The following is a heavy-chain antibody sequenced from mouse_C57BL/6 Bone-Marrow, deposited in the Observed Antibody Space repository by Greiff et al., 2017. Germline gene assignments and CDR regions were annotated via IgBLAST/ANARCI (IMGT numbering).Heavy chain of an antibody. CDR2: IYPRDGST. Sequence: QVQLQQSGPELVKPGASVKLSCKASDYTFTSYDINWVKQRPGQGLEWIGWIYPRDGSTKYNEKFKGKATLTVDTSSSTPYMELHSLTSEDSAVYFCARDYGSSYWYFDVWGTGTTVTVSS. CDR3: ARDYGSSYWYFDV. CDR1: DYTFTSYD. D-gene: IGHD1-1*01. J-gene: IGHJ1*03. V-gene: IGHV1-85*01.